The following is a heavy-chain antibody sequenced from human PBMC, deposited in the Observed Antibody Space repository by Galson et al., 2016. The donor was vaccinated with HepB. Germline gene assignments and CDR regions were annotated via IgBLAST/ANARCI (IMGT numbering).Heavy chain of an antibody. V-gene: IGHV1-69*13. CDR2: IIPIFGTA. J-gene: IGHJ4*02. CDR3: ASSNNDLLTGYFHY. Sequence: SVKVSCKASGGTFSSHSISWVRQAPGQGLEWMGGIIPIFGTANYAQKFQGRVTITADASTSTAYLEVSSLRFEDTAVYFCASSNNDLLTGYFHYWGQGTLVTVSS. D-gene: IGHD3-9*01. CDR1: GGTFSSHS.